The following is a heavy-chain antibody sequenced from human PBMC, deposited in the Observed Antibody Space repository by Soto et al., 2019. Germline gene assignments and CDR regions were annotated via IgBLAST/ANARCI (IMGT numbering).Heavy chain of an antibody. CDR1: GFTFSSYA. CDR2: ISGSGGST. CDR3: AKGRESGSSWFYYGMDV. V-gene: IGHV3-23*01. J-gene: IGHJ6*02. Sequence: PGGSLRLSCAASGFTFSSYAMSWVRQAPGKGLEWVSAISGSGGSTYYADSVKGRFTISRDNSKNTLYLQMNSLRAEDTAVYYCAKGRESGSSWFYYGMDVWGQGTTVTVSS. D-gene: IGHD6-13*01.